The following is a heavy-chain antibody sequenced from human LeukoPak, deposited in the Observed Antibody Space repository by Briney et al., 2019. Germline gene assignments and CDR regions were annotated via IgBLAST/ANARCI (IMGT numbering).Heavy chain of an antibody. Sequence: PSETLSLTCTVSGGSISSYYWSWIRQPPGKGLEWIGYIYYSGVTNYNPSFKSRVTISVDTSKNQFSLKLSSVTAADTAVYYCATSNSGYDWEMWFDPWGQGTLVTVSS. CDR2: IYYSGVT. CDR3: ATSNSGYDWEMWFDP. J-gene: IGHJ5*02. V-gene: IGHV4-59*01. CDR1: GGSISSYY. D-gene: IGHD5-12*01.